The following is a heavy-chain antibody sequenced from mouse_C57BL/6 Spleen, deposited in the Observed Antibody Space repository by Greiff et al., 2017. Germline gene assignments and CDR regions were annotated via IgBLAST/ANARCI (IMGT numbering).Heavy chain of an antibody. V-gene: IGHV1-69*01. Sequence: VKLQQPGAELVMPGASVKLSCKASGYTFTSYWMHWVKQRPGQGLEWIGEIDPSDSYTNYNQKFKGKSTLTVDKSSSTAYMQLSSLTSEDSAVYYCARSYYGSIYWGQGTTLTGSS. CDR2: IDPSDSYT. J-gene: IGHJ2*01. CDR3: ARSYYGSIY. CDR1: GYTFTSYW. D-gene: IGHD1-1*01.